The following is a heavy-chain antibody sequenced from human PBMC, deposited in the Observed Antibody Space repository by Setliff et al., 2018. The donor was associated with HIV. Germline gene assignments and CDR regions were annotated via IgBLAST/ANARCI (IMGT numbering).Heavy chain of an antibody. Sequence: SETLSLTCTVSGGSISSGSYYWNWTRQPAGKGLEWIGRLYVSGDTNYNPSLKSRVTMSLDTSKKHFSLKLKSVTAADTAVYYCALTGHRLLRGYMDVWGKGTTVTVSS. V-gene: IGHV4-61*02. D-gene: IGHD2-15*01. CDR3: ALTGHRLLRGYMDV. J-gene: IGHJ6*03. CDR2: LYVSGDT. CDR1: GGSISSGSYY.